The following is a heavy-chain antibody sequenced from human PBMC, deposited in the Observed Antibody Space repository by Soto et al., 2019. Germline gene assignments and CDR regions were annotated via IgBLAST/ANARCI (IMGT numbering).Heavy chain of an antibody. D-gene: IGHD3-3*01. V-gene: IGHV3-30-3*01. CDR2: ISYDGSNK. Sequence: PGGSLRLSCAASGFTFSSYAMHWVRQAPGKGLEWVAVISYDGSNKYYADSVKGRFTISRDNSKNTLYLQMNSLRAEDTAVYYCARVPRGYYDFGMDVWGQGTTVNVSS. CDR3: ARVPRGYYDFGMDV. CDR1: GFTFSSYA. J-gene: IGHJ6*02.